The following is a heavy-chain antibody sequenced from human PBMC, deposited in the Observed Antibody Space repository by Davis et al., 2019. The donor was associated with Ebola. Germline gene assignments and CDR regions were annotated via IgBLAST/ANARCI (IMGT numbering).Heavy chain of an antibody. CDR2: MSYSGST. Sequence: SETLSLTCTVSGGSISNYYWNWVRQPPGKGLEWIGYMSYSGSTNQSPSLKSRVTISIDASRNQFSLNLNSVTDADTAVYYCARVGTIGNIDSWGQGTLVTVSS. J-gene: IGHJ4*02. CDR3: ARVGTIGNIDS. V-gene: IGHV4-59*01. CDR1: GGSISNYY. D-gene: IGHD4/OR15-4a*01.